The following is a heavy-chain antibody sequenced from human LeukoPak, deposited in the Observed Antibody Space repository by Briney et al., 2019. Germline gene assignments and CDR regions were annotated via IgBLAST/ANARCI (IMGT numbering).Heavy chain of an antibody. V-gene: IGHV4-61*02. CDR2: IYTSGST. CDR3: ARHVGLGDAFDI. Sequence: SQTLSLTCTVSGGSISSGSYYWSWIRQPAGKGLEWIGRIYTSGSTNYNPSLKSRVTISVDTSKNQFSLKLSSVTAADTAVYYCARHVGLGDAFDIWGQGTMVTVSS. J-gene: IGHJ3*02. CDR1: GGSISSGSYY. D-gene: IGHD3-10*02.